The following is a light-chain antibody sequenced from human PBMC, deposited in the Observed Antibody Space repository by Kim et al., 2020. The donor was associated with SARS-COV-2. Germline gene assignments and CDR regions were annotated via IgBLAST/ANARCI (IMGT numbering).Light chain of an antibody. CDR1: ESVRRN. J-gene: IGKJ2*03. V-gene: IGKV3-15*01. CDR2: GGS. CDR3: QQYSNWPPYS. Sequence: GSPGERATLSCAASESVRRNVAWYQQKPGQAPRLLIYGGSTRATGIPAKFSGSGSGTVFTLTISSLQSDDSAVYYCQQYSNWPPYSFGQGTKLEIK.